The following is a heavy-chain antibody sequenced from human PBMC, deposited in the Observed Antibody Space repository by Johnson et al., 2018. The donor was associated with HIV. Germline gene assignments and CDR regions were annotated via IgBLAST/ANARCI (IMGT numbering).Heavy chain of an antibody. V-gene: IGHV3-66*01. Sequence: MLLVESGGGVVQPGGSLRLSCAASGFTVSSNYMNWVRQAPGKGLAWVSVIYSGGSTYYEASVKGRFTISRDNAKNSLSMQMNSLRVEDTAVYYCARVGANFDAFDIWGQGTMVTVSS. CDR1: GFTVSSNY. CDR3: ARVGANFDAFDI. J-gene: IGHJ3*02. CDR2: IYSGGST. D-gene: IGHD4/OR15-4a*01.